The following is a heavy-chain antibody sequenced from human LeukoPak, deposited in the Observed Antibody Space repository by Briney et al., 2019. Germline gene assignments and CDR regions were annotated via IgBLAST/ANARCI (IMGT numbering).Heavy chain of an antibody. Sequence: SETLSLTCTVSGGSISSSSYCWGWIRQPPGKGLEWIGSIYYSGSTYYNPSLKSRVTISVDTSKSQFSLKLSSVTAADTAVYYCASSIGDYDFWSGYYTLYYFDYWGQGTLVTVSS. V-gene: IGHV4-39*01. CDR1: GGSISSSSYC. D-gene: IGHD3-3*01. CDR2: IYYSGST. J-gene: IGHJ4*02. CDR3: ASSIGDYDFWSGYYTLYYFDY.